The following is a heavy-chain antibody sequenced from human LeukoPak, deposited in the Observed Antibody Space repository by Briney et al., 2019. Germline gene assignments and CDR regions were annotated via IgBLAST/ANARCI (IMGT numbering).Heavy chain of an antibody. CDR3: ARGYYHDSSGYYYEDDRTFDY. D-gene: IGHD3-22*01. Sequence: GGSLRLSCVASGFIFSNYWMSWVRQVPGKGLEWVANMKQDGREKYLVDSVKGRFTISRDNAKNSLYLQMNSLRAEDTAVYYCARGYYHDSSGYYYEDDRTFDYWGQGTLVTVSS. CDR2: MKQDGREK. CDR1: GFIFSNYW. J-gene: IGHJ4*02. V-gene: IGHV3-7*01.